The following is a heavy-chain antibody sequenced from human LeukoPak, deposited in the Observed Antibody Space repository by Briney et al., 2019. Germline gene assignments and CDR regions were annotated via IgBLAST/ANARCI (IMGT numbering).Heavy chain of an antibody. V-gene: IGHV3-48*04. CDR2: ISSSSRNI. Sequence: GGSLRLSCAASGFTFGSYSINWVRQAPGKGLEWLLYISSSSRNIYYADSVKDRFTSSRDNAKNSVYLQMNSLRAEDTAVYYCARDVGLWFGELLSGFDPWGQGTLVTVSS. D-gene: IGHD3-10*01. CDR3: ARDVGLWFGELLSGFDP. CDR1: GFTFGSYS. J-gene: IGHJ5*02.